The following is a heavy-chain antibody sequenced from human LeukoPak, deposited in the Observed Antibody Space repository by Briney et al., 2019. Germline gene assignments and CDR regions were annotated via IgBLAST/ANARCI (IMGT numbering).Heavy chain of an antibody. Sequence: PGGSLRLSCAASVFTFSNHAMHWVRQAPGKGLEWVAIIWYDGSDKYYADSVKGRFTISRDNSKNTLYLLMNGLRTGDTAAYYCARAAAGGSNSFDIWGQGTMVTVSS. D-gene: IGHD6-13*01. CDR2: IWYDGSDK. J-gene: IGHJ3*02. V-gene: IGHV3-33*08. CDR3: ARAAAGGSNSFDI. CDR1: VFTFSNHA.